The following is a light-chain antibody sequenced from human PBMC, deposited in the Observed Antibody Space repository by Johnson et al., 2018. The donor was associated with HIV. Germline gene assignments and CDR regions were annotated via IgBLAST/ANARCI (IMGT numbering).Light chain of an antibody. Sequence: QSVLTQPPPVSAAPGQKVTISCSGSSSNIGNNYVSWYQQVPGTAPKLLIYENNKRPSGIPTRFSGSNSGPSAPLAIAGLQTGHEADDYCGTWDNRLSTGGVFGTGTKVTVL. CDR3: GTWDNRLSTGGV. J-gene: IGLJ1*01. CDR1: SSNIGNNY. CDR2: ENN. V-gene: IGLV1-51*02.